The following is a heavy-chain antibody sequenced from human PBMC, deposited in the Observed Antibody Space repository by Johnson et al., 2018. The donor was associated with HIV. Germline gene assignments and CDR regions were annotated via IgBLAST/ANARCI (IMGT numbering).Heavy chain of an antibody. CDR2: ISYDGSNK. V-gene: IGHV3-30*04. J-gene: IGHJ3*02. D-gene: IGHD5-24*01. CDR1: GFTFSSYA. CDR3: AREMAWEDAFDI. Sequence: QVQLVESGGGVVQPGRSLRLSCAASGFTFSSYAMHWVRQAPGKGLEWVAVISYDGSNKYYADSVKGLFTISRDNSKNTLYLQMNSLRAEDTAVYYCAREMAWEDAFDIWGQGTMVTVSS.